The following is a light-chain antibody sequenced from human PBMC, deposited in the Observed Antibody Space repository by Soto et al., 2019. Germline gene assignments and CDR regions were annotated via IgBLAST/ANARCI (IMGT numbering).Light chain of an antibody. CDR3: QQYESYSIA. Sequence: DIQMTQSPSTLSASVGDRVTITCRASQSSSWLAWYQQKPGKAPKLLIYKASSLESGAPSRFSGSGSGTEFTLTISSLHPDDFATYYCQQYESYSIAFCQGTRLEIK. V-gene: IGKV1-5*03. CDR2: KAS. CDR1: QSSSW. J-gene: IGKJ5*01.